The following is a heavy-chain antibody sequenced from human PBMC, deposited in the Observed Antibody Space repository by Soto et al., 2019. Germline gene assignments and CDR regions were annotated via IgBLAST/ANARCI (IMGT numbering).Heavy chain of an antibody. J-gene: IGHJ4*02. CDR1: GFTFSNYA. CDR2: ISYDGSNK. CDR3: ARTFSAAGTY. D-gene: IGHD6-13*01. V-gene: IGHV3-30-3*01. Sequence: GGSLRLSCAASGFTFSNYAMHWVRQAPGKGLEWVALISYDGSNKSYADSVKGRFTISRDNSKNTLYLQIDSLSAEDTAVYYCARTFSAAGTYRGRGTLVTVSS.